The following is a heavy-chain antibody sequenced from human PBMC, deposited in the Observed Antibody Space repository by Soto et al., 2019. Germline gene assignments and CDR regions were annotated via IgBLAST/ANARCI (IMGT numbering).Heavy chain of an antibody. CDR1: GGSISSGGYS. CDR2: IYHSGST. V-gene: IGHV4-30-2*01. J-gene: IGHJ4*02. Sequence: SETLSLTCAVSGGSISSGGYSWSRIRQPPGKGLEWIGYIYHSGSTYYNPSLKSRVTISVDRSKNQFSLKLSSVTAADTAVYYCARANYYDSSGYQPRLDYWGQGTLVTVSS. CDR3: ARANYYDSSGYQPRLDY. D-gene: IGHD3-22*01.